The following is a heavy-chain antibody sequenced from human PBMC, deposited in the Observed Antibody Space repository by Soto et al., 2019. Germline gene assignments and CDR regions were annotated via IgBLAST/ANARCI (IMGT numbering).Heavy chain of an antibody. D-gene: IGHD3-10*01. CDR1: GFTFSSYG. J-gene: IGHJ6*02. V-gene: IGHV3-30*18. Sequence: TVGSLRLSCAASGFTFSSYGMHWVRQAPGKGLEWVAVISYDGSNKYYADSVKGRFTISRDNSKNTLYLQMNSLRAEDTAVYYCAKTYYYGSGSYYYYYYYGMDVWGQGTTVTVSS. CDR2: ISYDGSNK. CDR3: AKTYYYGSGSYYYYYYYGMDV.